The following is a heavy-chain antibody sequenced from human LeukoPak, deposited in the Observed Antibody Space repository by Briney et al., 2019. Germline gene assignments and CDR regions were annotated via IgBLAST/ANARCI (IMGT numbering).Heavy chain of an antibody. CDR3: ARDSDVWGSYRYLFDY. V-gene: IGHV3-7*03. CDR2: IKQDGSKK. D-gene: IGHD3-16*02. Sequence: GGSLRLSCAASGFTFSSYWMSWVRQAPGKGLEWVANIKQDGSKKYYVDSVKGRFTISRDNAKNSLYLQMNSLRAEDTAVYYCARDSDVWGSYRYLFDYWGQGTLVTVSS. J-gene: IGHJ4*02. CDR1: GFTFSSYW.